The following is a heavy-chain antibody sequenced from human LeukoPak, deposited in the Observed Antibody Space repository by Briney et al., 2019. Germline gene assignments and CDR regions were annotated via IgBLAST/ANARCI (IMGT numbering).Heavy chain of an antibody. Sequence: PSETLSLTCTVSGGSFSSYYCNWIRQPPGKGLEWIGFIHSGGTTDYSPSLKSRVTMSVDASKNHFSLKLTSVTAADTAVYYCARDESGVFDYWGQGTLVTVSS. CDR3: ARDESGVFDY. D-gene: IGHD3-3*01. CDR1: GGSFSSYY. J-gene: IGHJ4*02. V-gene: IGHV4-59*01. CDR2: IHSGGTT.